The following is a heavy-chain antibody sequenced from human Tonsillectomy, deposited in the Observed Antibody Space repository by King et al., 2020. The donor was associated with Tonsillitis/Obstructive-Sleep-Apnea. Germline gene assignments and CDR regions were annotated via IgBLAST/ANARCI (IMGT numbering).Heavy chain of an antibody. Sequence: VQLMESGGGLVKPGGSLRLSCAASGFTFSDYYMSWIRQAPGKGLEWVSYISSSSGYTNYADSVKGRFTISRDNAKSSLYLQMNSLRAEDTAVYYCARGHVEPAAIPGLGWFDPWGQGTLVTVSS. CDR2: ISSSSGYT. D-gene: IGHD2-2*02. J-gene: IGHJ5*02. CDR1: GFTFSDYY. CDR3: ARGHVEPAAIPGLGWFDP. V-gene: IGHV3-11*05.